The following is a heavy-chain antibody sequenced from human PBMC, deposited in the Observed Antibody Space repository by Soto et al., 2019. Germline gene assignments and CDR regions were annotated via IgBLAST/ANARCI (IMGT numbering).Heavy chain of an antibody. J-gene: IGHJ4*02. CDR1: GGTFSNYA. Sequence: QVQLVQSGADVKKPGSSVKVSCEVSGGTFSNYAFTWVRQGPGQGLEWMGGIIPIFGTANYARQFKGRVATSANKSTTTSYMELSNLTSEATAVYYSARVAKTGYTSGWYYFDYCGQGSLVTVSS. V-gene: IGHV1-69*14. D-gene: IGHD6-19*01. CDR3: ARVAKTGYTSGWYYFDY. CDR2: IIPIFGTA.